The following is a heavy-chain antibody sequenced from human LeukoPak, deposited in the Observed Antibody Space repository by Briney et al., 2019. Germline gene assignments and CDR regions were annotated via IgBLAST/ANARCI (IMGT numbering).Heavy chain of an antibody. Sequence: PGGSLRLSCAASGFTFSSYWMSWVRQAPGKGLEWVANIKQDGSEKYYADSVKGRFTISRDNSKNTLYLQMNSLRAEDTAVYYCARDQRAYVDIVVVPAALVFDYWGQGTLVTVSS. V-gene: IGHV3-7*01. CDR2: IKQDGSEK. D-gene: IGHD2-2*03. CDR1: GFTFSSYW. CDR3: ARDQRAYVDIVVVPAALVFDY. J-gene: IGHJ4*02.